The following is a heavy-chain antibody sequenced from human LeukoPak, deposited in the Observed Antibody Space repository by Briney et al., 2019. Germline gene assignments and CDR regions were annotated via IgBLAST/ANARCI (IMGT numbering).Heavy chain of an antibody. CDR2: VSGSGGST. J-gene: IGHJ4*02. V-gene: IGHV3-23*01. CDR3: AKECDYSPGHKFDL. CDR1: GFTFSSYA. Sequence: PGGSLRLSCAASGFTFSSYAVSWVRQAPGKGLEWVSAVSGSGGSTYYADSVKGRFTISGDTSRTTLYLQMNGLRAEDTAVYYCAKECDYSPGHKFDLWGQGTLVTVSS. D-gene: IGHD3-10*01.